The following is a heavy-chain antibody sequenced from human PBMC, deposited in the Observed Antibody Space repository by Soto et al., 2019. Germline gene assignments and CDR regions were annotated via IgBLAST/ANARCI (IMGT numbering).Heavy chain of an antibody. CDR3: ARGPGVSSRYCSSTSCYIPFDMDV. CDR1: GGSFSGYY. CDR2: INHSGST. J-gene: IGHJ6*03. Sequence: SETLSLTCAVYGGSFSGYYWSWIRQPPGKGLEWIGEINHSGSTNYNPSLKSRVTISVDTSKNQFSLKLGSVTAADTAVYYCARGPGVSSRYCSSTSCYIPFDMDVWGKGTTVTVSS. D-gene: IGHD2-2*01. V-gene: IGHV4-34*01.